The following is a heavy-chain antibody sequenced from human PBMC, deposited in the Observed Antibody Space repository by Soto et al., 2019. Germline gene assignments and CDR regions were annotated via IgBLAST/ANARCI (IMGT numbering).Heavy chain of an antibody. D-gene: IGHD2-15*01. CDR1: GFTFSSYS. CDR3: AREGGYCSGGSCYSFSDY. CDR2: ISSSSSYI. J-gene: IGHJ4*02. Sequence: EVQLVESGGGLVKPGGSLRLSCAASGFTFSSYSMNWVRQAPGKGLEWVSSISSSSSYIYYADSVKGRFTISRDNAKNSLYLQMNSLRAEDTAVYYCAREGGYCSGGSCYSFSDYRGQGTLVTVSS. V-gene: IGHV3-21*01.